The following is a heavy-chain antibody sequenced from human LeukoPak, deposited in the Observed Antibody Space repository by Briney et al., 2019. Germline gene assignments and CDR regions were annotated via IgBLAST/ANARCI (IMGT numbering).Heavy chain of an antibody. CDR2: TSSSDAGK. J-gene: IGHJ4*02. CDR1: GFSLSSYA. V-gene: IGHV3-23*01. CDR3: AKAPVTSCRGAFCYPFDS. D-gene: IGHD2-15*01. Sequence: GGSLRLSCTVSGFSLSSYAMSWVRRAPGKGLEWVSATSSSDAGKYYADSVRGRFTTSRDNSRNTMYLQTNSLRAEDAAVYYCAKAPVTSCRGAFCYPFDSWGQGTVVTVSS.